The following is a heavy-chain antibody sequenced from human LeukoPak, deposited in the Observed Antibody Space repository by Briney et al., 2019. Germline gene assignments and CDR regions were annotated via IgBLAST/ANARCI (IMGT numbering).Heavy chain of an antibody. CDR2: ISSSSSTI. V-gene: IGHV3-48*01. J-gene: IGHJ5*02. CDR1: GFTFSRYW. D-gene: IGHD4-17*01. CDR3: ARVGTYGDYENWFDP. Sequence: GGSLRLSCEASGFTFSRYWMSWVRQAPGKGLEWVSYISSSSSTIYYADSVKGRFTISRDNAKNSLYLQMNSLRAEDTAVYYCARVGTYGDYENWFDPWGQGTLVTVSS.